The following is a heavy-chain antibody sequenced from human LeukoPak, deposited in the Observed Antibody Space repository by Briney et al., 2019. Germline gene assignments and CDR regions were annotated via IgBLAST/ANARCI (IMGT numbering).Heavy chain of an antibody. V-gene: IGHV4-4*02. CDR2: VNLQGST. CDR1: GGSISNTNW. CDR3: AREGGPYRPLDY. J-gene: IGHJ4*02. Sequence: SETLSLTFCVSGGSISNTNWWTWVRQPPGKGLEWIGEVNLQGSTNYNPSLKSRVAISVDKSENHISLKLTSVTAADTAVYYCAREGGPYRPLDYSGQGTLVTVAS.